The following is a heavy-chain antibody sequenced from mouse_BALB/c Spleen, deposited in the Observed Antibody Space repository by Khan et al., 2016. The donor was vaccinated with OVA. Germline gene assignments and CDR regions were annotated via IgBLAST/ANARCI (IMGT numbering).Heavy chain of an antibody. V-gene: IGHV14-1*02. CDR1: GFNIKDYY. CDR3: ARAGYSPWFAY. D-gene: IGHD2-3*01. J-gene: IGHJ3*01. Sequence: EVQLQESGAELVRPGALVKLSCKVSGFNIKDYYIHWVKQRPEQGLEWIGWIDPENGNTIYDPKFQGKANITADTSSNTAYLHFSSLTSEDTAVYYCARAGYSPWFAYWGQGTLVTVSA. CDR2: IDPENGNT.